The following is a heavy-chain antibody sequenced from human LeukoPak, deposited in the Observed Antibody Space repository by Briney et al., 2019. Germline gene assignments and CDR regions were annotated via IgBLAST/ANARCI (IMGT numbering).Heavy chain of an antibody. CDR2: IYHNGTP. CDR1: VGSISSGNW. CDR3: ATAPLLRGERGEHYKYGMDV. Sequence: SETLSLTCAVSVGSISSGNWWSWVRQSPGKGLEWIGEIYHNGTPNYSSSLKSRVTISTDTFKNHFSLRLTSVTAADTAVYYCATAPLLRGERGEHYKYGMDVWGQGTTVIVSS. V-gene: IGHV4/OR15-8*02. D-gene: IGHD2-15*01. J-gene: IGHJ6*02.